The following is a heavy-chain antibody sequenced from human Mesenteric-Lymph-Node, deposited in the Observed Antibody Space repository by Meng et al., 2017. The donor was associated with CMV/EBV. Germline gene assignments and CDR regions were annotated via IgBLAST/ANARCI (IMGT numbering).Heavy chain of an antibody. D-gene: IGHD3-16*02. CDR3: ARVVNQDHFDS. CDR1: GASIERGDYY. CDR2: IYSSGSA. J-gene: IGHJ4*02. V-gene: IGHV4-30-4*08. Sequence: CTVSGASIERGDYYWSWIRQSPDKGLEWIGYIYSSGSAYYNPSLQSRVTISIDTSKDQFSVKLNSVTAADSAMYYCARVVNQDHFDSWGQGTLVTVSS.